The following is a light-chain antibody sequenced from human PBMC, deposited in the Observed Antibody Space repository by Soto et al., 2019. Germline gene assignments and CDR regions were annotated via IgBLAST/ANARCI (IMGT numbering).Light chain of an antibody. J-gene: IGKJ1*01. CDR1: QSVSNNY. V-gene: IGKV3-20*01. CDR2: GAS. Sequence: EIVLTQSPGTLSLSPGERATLSCRASQSVSNNYLAWYQQKPGQPPRLLIYGASNRATGIPDRFSGSGSGTDFTITISRLEPEDFAVYYCQQYGSSGTFGQGTKVEIK. CDR3: QQYGSSGT.